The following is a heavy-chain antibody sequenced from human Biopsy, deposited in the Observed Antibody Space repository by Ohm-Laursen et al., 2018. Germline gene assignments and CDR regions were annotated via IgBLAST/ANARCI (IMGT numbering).Heavy chain of an antibody. D-gene: IGHD3-10*01. V-gene: IGHV1-18*04. CDR1: DYTFYSYG. J-gene: IGHJ5*02. Sequence: ASVKVSCKASDYTFYSYGITWVRRAPGQGLEWMGWITAGEKNSAPKFQGRVTMTTDMSTSTAYMELRGLKSEDTAVYFCARGYSRRVSIFEASIYWFDTWGQGTLVTVSS. CDR3: ARGYSRRVSIFEASIYWFDT. CDR2: ITAGEK.